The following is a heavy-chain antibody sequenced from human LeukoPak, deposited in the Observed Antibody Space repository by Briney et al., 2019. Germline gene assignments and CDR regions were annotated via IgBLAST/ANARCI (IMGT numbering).Heavy chain of an antibody. Sequence: PGGSLRLSCAASGFTFSSYTINWVRQAPGKGLQWVSSISSTSSYINYADSVKGRFTISRDNAENSLYLEMNSLRVEDTAVYYCAKTGGGGDPFDYWGQGTLVTVSS. D-gene: IGHD3-16*01. CDR2: ISSTSSYI. CDR1: GFTFSSYT. J-gene: IGHJ4*02. V-gene: IGHV3-21*01. CDR3: AKTGGGGDPFDY.